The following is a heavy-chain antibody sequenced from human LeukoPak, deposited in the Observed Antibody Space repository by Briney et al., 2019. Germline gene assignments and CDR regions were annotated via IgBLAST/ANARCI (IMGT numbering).Heavy chain of an antibody. V-gene: IGHV3-30-3*01. CDR2: ISYDGSNK. CDR1: GFTFSSYA. Sequence: GRSLRLSCAASGFTFSSYAMRWVRQAPGKGLEWVAVISYDGSNKYYADSVKGRFTISRDNSKNTLYLQMNSLRAEDTAVYYCARGLRGGFPDYWGQGTLVTVSS. CDR3: ARGLRGGFPDY. D-gene: IGHD3-16*01. J-gene: IGHJ4*02.